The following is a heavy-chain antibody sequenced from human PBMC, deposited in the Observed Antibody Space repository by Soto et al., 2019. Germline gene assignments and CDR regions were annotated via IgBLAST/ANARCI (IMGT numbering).Heavy chain of an antibody. CDR1: GFTFSSYA. D-gene: IGHD6-13*01. Sequence: GGSLRLSCAASGFTFSSYAMSWVRQAPGKGLEWVSAISGSGGSTYYADSVKGRFTISGDNSKNTLYVQMNSLRAEDTAVYYCAGDNKYSSSWSFDYWGQGTLVTVSS. J-gene: IGHJ4*02. V-gene: IGHV3-23*01. CDR3: AGDNKYSSSWSFDY. CDR2: ISGSGGST.